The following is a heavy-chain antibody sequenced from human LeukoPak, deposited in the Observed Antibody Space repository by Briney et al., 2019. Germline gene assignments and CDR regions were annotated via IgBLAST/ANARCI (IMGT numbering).Heavy chain of an antibody. Sequence: SETLSLTCTVSGGSTSSDYWSWIRQPPGKGLEWIGEINHSGSTNYNPSLKSRVTISVDTSKNQFSLKLSSVTAADTAVYYCARGGYSYPFDYWGQGTLVTVSS. CDR2: INHSGST. J-gene: IGHJ4*02. CDR3: ARGGYSYPFDY. D-gene: IGHD5-18*01. V-gene: IGHV4-34*01. CDR1: GGSTSSDY.